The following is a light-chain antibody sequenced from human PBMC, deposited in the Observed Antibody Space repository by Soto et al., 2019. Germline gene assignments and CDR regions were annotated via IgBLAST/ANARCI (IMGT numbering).Light chain of an antibody. CDR1: QSVSSSY. V-gene: IGKV3-20*01. Sequence: EIVLTQSPGTLSLSPGERATLSCRTSQSVSSSYLAWYQQRPGQAPRLLIYGASSRATDIPDRFSGSGSGTDFTLTINRLEPEDFAVYYCQQYDSPRVTFGQGTKLEIK. CDR3: QQYDSPRVT. CDR2: GAS. J-gene: IGKJ2*01.